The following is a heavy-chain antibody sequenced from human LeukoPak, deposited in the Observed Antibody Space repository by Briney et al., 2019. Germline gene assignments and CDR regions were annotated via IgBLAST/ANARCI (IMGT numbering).Heavy chain of an antibody. CDR2: IYYSGST. Sequence: IPSETLSLTCTVSGGSISSSSYYWAWIRQPPGKGLEWIGSIYYSGSTYYNPSLKSRVTISVDTSKNHFSLTLSSVTAADTAVYYCARSDGYGLVGIWGQGTMVTVSS. CDR1: GGSISSSSYY. V-gene: IGHV4-39*07. J-gene: IGHJ3*02. CDR3: ARSDGYGLVGI. D-gene: IGHD3-10*01.